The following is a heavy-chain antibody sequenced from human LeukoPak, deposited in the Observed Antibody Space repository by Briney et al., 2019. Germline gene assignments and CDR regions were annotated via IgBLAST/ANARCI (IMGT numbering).Heavy chain of an antibody. J-gene: IGHJ5*02. D-gene: IGHD2-21*01. V-gene: IGHV4-34*01. Sequence: SETLSLTCAVYGGSFSGYYWSWIRQPPGKELEWIGEINHSGSTNYNPSLKSRVTISVDTSKNQFSLKLSSVTAADTAVYYCARESHIGQNWFDPWGQGTLVTVSS. CDR3: ARESHIGQNWFDP. CDR2: INHSGST. CDR1: GGSFSGYY.